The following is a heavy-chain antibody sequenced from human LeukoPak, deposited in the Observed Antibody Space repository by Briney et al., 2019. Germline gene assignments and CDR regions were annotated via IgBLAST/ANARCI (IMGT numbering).Heavy chain of an antibody. CDR1: GGSISSYY. D-gene: IGHD3-3*01. CDR2: IYYSGST. CDR3: ARGGNDFWSGSPDAFDI. Sequence: SETLSLTCTVSGGSISSYYWSWIRQPPGKGLEWIGYIYYSGSTNYKPSLKSRVTISVDTSKNQFSLKLSSVTAADTAVYYCARGGNDFWSGSPDAFDIWGQGTMVTVSS. J-gene: IGHJ3*02. V-gene: IGHV4-59*01.